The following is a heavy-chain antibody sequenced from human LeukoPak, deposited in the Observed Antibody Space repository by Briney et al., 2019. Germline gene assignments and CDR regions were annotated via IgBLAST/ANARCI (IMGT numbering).Heavy chain of an antibody. Sequence: GGSLRLSCAASGFSFSTYWMSWVRQAPGKGLEWVATIRQDGSEKHSVDFVKGRFTTSRDNAENSLYLQMNSLRVEDTAFYYCARDLAYSRLDYWGQGMLVTVSS. CDR1: GFSFSTYW. J-gene: IGHJ4*02. D-gene: IGHD5-18*01. V-gene: IGHV3-7*01. CDR2: IRQDGSEK. CDR3: ARDLAYSRLDY.